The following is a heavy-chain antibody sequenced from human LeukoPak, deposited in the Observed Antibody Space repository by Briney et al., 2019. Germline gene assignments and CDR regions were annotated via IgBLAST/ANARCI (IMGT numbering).Heavy chain of an antibody. V-gene: IGHV3-21*01. Sequence: GGSLRLSCVGSGFTFTTYWMSWVRQAPGKGLEWVSSISSSSYIYYADSVKGRFTISRDNAKNSLYLQMNSLRAEDTAVYYCARRDYDSSGYYNYYYYMDVWGKGTTVTVSS. D-gene: IGHD3-22*01. CDR3: ARRDYDSSGYYNYYYYMDV. CDR2: ISSSSYI. J-gene: IGHJ6*03. CDR1: GFTFTTYW.